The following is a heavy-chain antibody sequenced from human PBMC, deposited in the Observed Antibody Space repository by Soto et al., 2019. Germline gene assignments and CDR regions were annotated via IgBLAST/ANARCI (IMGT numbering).Heavy chain of an antibody. CDR1: GGSISSGGYY. V-gene: IGHV4-31*03. CDR3: AREWKDSSGPDHDAFDI. CDR2: IYYSGST. J-gene: IGHJ3*02. Sequence: QVQLQESGPGLVKPSQTLSLTCTVSGGSISSGGYYWSWIRQHPRKGLEWIGYIYYSGSTYYNPSLKSRVTISVDTSKNQFSLKLSSVTAADTAVYYCAREWKDSSGPDHDAFDIWGQGTMVTVSS. D-gene: IGHD6-19*01.